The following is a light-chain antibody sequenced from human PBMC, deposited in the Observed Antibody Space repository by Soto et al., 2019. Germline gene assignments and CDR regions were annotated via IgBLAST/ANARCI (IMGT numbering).Light chain of an antibody. V-gene: IGKV3-15*01. Sequence: EVVMTQSAATLSWSPGERGTLSCMASQSVSSNLAWYQQKPGQAPRLLIYGASTRATGIPARFSGSGSGTEFTLTISSLQSEDFAVYYCQQYYNWPITFGQGTRLETK. CDR2: GAS. CDR1: QSVSSN. J-gene: IGKJ5*01. CDR3: QQYYNWPIT.